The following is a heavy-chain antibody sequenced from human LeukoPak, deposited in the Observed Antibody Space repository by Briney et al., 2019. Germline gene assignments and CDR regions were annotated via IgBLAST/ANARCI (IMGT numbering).Heavy chain of an antibody. CDR1: GFTSSDYW. CDR3: TIGGRHGH. V-gene: IGHV3-7*01. Sequence: GGSPRLSCAASGFTSSDYWMACVRQAPGKGLEWVGNTNENGGAQFYVDSVKGRFTFTRDDEKNSVYLQMASLGVDDSGVYYCTIGGRHGHWGQGVLVTVSS. J-gene: IGHJ4*02. D-gene: IGHD4-23*01. CDR2: TNENGGAQ.